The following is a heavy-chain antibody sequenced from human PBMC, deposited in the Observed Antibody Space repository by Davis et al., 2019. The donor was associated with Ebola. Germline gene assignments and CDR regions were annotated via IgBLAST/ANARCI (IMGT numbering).Heavy chain of an antibody. Sequence: LSLTCTVSGGSTSNYYWSWIRQSPGKGLEWVSTISRGGHFTFYADSVKGRFTISRDNSKNTLYLQMNSLRAEDTAVYYCARDGGEWELYYGMDVWAKGPRSPSP. D-gene: IGHD1-26*01. CDR3: ARDGGEWELYYGMDV. V-gene: IGHV3-11*06. J-gene: IGHJ6*02. CDR2: ISRGGHFT. CDR1: GGSTSNYY.